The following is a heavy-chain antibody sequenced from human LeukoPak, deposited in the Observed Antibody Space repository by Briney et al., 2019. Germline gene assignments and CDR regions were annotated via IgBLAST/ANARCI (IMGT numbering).Heavy chain of an antibody. CDR1: GFTFSDYS. Sequence: GGSLRLSCAASGFTFSDYSMTWVRQAPRKGLQFVSIISASGGPGTYNTDAVRGRFTISRDNSKNTLYLQMNSLGAEDTARYYCARGSSTLTRHLDYWGQGTPVTVSS. D-gene: IGHD4-17*01. CDR2: ISASGGPGT. V-gene: IGHV3-23*01. J-gene: IGHJ4*02. CDR3: ARGSSTLTRHLDY.